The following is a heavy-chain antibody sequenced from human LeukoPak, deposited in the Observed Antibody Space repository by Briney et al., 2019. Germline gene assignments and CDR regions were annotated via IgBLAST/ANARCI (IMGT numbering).Heavy chain of an antibody. V-gene: IGHV4-61*01. Sequence: PSETLSLTCTVSGDFVSSGSYYWSWLRQPPGKGLEWIGYNYHSGNNNCNPSLESRVTISVDTSKNQFSLTLTSVTAADTAVYYCAGDRGYYGSKSYSQGSYFDYWGRGSLVTVSS. J-gene: IGHJ4*02. D-gene: IGHD3-10*01. CDR1: GDFVSSGSYY. CDR2: NYHSGNN. CDR3: AGDRGYYGSKSYSQGSYFDY.